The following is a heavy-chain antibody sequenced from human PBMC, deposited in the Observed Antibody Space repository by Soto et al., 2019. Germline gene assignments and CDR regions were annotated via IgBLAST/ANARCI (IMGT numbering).Heavy chain of an antibody. J-gene: IGHJ5*02. CDR1: GFTFSSYA. V-gene: IGHV3-23*01. D-gene: IGHD3-3*01. CDR3: AKDNSYYDFWSGYQNWFDP. Sequence: PGGSLRLSCAASGFTFSSYAMSWVRQAPGKGLEWVSAISGSGGSTYYADSVKGRFTISRDNSKNTLYLQMNSLRAEDTAVYYCAKDNSYYDFWSGYQNWFDPWGQGTLVTVSS. CDR2: ISGSGGST.